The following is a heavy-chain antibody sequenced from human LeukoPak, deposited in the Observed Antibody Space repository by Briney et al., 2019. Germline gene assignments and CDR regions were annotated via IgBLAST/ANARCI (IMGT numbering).Heavy chain of an antibody. D-gene: IGHD3-22*01. CDR1: GGTFSSYA. Sequence: SVKVSCKASGGTFSSYAISWVRQAPGQGLEWMGRIIPILGIANYAQKFQGRVTITADKSTSTAYMELSSLRSEDTAVYYCARGRPVGYYDSSGYYPPRREYFQHWGQGTLVTVSS. V-gene: IGHV1-69*04. CDR3: ARGRPVGYYDSSGYYPPRREYFQH. CDR2: IIPILGIA. J-gene: IGHJ1*01.